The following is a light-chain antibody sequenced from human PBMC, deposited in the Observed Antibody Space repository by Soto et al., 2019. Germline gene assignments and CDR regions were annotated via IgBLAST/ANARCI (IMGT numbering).Light chain of an antibody. CDR1: LSNIESHT. J-gene: IGLJ1*01. V-gene: IGLV1-44*01. CDR2: TNN. CDR3: ATWDDSRKGV. Sequence: QSVLTQPPSVSGTPGQRITISCSGSLSNIESHTVNWYQQVPGTAPKLLIVTNNQRPSGVPDRFSGSKSGASASLAISGLKPEDEATYYCATWDDSRKGVFGTGTKLTVL.